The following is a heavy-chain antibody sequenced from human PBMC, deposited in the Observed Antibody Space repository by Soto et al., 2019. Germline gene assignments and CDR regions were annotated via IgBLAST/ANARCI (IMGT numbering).Heavy chain of an antibody. D-gene: IGHD3-3*01. J-gene: IGHJ5*02. V-gene: IGHV3-23*01. CDR1: GLTFSSYA. CDR2: ISGSGGST. Sequence: GGSLRLSCAASGLTFSSYAMSWVRQAPGKGLEWVSAISGSGGSTYYADSVKGRFTISRDNSKNTLYLQMNSLRAEDTAVYYCAKAGPRFLEWPNWFDPWGQGTLVTVS. CDR3: AKAGPRFLEWPNWFDP.